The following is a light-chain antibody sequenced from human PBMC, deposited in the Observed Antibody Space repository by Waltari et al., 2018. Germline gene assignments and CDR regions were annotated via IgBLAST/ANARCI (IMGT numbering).Light chain of an antibody. CDR1: QSVSSTY. V-gene: IGKV3-20*01. CDR2: GAS. Sequence: EIVLTQSPDTLSLSPGERATLPCRASQSVSSTYLAWYQQKPGQAPRLLIQGASSRATGIPDRFSGSGSGTDFTLTISRLEPEDFAVYYCQQYGSSPGTFGLGTTVEIK. CDR3: QQYGSSPGT. J-gene: IGKJ1*01.